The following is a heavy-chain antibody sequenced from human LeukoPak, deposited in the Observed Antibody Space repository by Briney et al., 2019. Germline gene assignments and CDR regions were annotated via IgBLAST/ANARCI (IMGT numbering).Heavy chain of an antibody. CDR1: GGSISSGDYY. CDR2: IYYSGST. CDR3: ARAVGYGDFTGAFDI. J-gene: IGHJ3*02. V-gene: IGHV4-30-4*01. D-gene: IGHD4-17*01. Sequence: PSQTLSLTCTVSGGSISSGDYYWSWIRQRPGKGLEWIGYIYYSGSTYYNPSLKSRVTISVDTSKNQFSLRLSSVTAADTAVYYCARAVGYGDFTGAFDIWGQGTTVTVSS.